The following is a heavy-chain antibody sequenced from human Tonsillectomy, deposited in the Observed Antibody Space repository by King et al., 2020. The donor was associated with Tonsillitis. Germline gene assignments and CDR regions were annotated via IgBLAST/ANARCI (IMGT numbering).Heavy chain of an antibody. D-gene: IGHD3-22*01. J-gene: IGHJ4*02. CDR2: IYPGDSDT. V-gene: IGHV5-51*01. CDR3: ARHKAYDSSGYPLGY. Sequence: VQLVESGAEVKKPGESLKISCKGSGYTFTDYWIGWVRQMPGKGLEWMGIIYPGDSDTRYSPSFQGQVTISADKSISTAYLQWSSLKASDTAMYYCARHKAYDSSGYPLGYWGQGTLVTVSS. CDR1: GYTFTDYW.